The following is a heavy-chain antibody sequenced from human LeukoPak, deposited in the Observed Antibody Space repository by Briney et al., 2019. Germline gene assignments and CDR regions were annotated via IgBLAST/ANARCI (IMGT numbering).Heavy chain of an antibody. CDR3: AKTMGSSWLFDY. D-gene: IGHD6-13*01. J-gene: IGHJ4*02. Sequence: GGSLRLSCEASGFTFSSYAIGWVRQAAGKGLEWVSAISGGGGSKYYADSAKGRLTISRDNSKNTVYLQLNSLRAEDTALYYCAKTMGSSWLFDYWGQGTLVTVSS. V-gene: IGHV3-23*01. CDR2: ISGGGGSK. CDR1: GFTFSSYA.